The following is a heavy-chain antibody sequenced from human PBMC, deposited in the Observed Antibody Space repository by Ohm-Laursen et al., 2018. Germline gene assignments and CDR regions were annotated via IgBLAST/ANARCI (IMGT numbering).Heavy chain of an antibody. D-gene: IGHD2-8*01. Sequence: SLRLSCSASGFTFSDYYMSWIRQAPGKGLEWVSYISSSGGTIHYADSVRGRFTISRDNAKNSLYLQLNSLGAEDTAAYYCARDDGAYARRSGMDVWGQGTTVTVSS. CDR2: ISSSGGTI. V-gene: IGHV3-11*01. J-gene: IGHJ6*02. CDR1: GFTFSDYY. CDR3: ARDDGAYARRSGMDV.